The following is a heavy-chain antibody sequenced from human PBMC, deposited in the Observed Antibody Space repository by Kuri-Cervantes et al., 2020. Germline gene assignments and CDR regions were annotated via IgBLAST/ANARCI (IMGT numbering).Heavy chain of an antibody. CDR3: TTDIGAAHDY. CDR2: ISSSSSYI. J-gene: IGHJ4*02. CDR1: GFTFSSYS. V-gene: IGHV3-21*03. D-gene: IGHD1-26*01. Sequence: LSLTCAASGFTFSSYSMNWVRQAPGKGLEWVSSISSSSSYIYYADSVKGRFTISRDNAKNSLYLQMSSLKTEDTALYYCTTDIGAAHDYWGQGTLVTVSS.